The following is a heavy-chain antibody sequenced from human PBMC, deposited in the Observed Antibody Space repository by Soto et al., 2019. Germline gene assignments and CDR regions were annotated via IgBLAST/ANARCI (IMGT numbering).Heavy chain of an antibody. J-gene: IGHJ4*02. CDR3: AGASGVVVAATFSY. CDR1: GGSVSSGSYY. V-gene: IGHV4-61*01. CDR2: IYYSGST. D-gene: IGHD2-15*01. Sequence: LSLTCTVSGGSVSSGSYYWSWIRQPPGKGLEWIGYIYYSGSTNYNPSLKSRVTISVDTSKNQFSLKLSSVTAADTAVYYCAGASGVVVAATFSYWGQGTLVTVSS.